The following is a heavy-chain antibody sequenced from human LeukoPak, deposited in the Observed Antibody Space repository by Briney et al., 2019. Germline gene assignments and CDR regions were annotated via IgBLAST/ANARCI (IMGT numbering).Heavy chain of an antibody. D-gene: IGHD1-26*01. V-gene: IGHV3-74*01. Sequence: GGSLRLPCAASGFTFSNYWMHWVRQAPGKGLVWVSRIYNDGSSTSYADSVKGRFTISRDNAKSTLYLQMNSLRAEDTAVYYCARVRGGSGSSYAADAFDIWGQGTMVTVSS. CDR2: IYNDGSST. CDR1: GFTFSNYW. J-gene: IGHJ3*02. CDR3: ARVRGGSGSSYAADAFDI.